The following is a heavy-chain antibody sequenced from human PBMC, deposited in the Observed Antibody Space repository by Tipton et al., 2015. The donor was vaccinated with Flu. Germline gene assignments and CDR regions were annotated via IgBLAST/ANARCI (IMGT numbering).Heavy chain of an antibody. J-gene: IGHJ4*02. CDR1: GFTFSSYA. Sequence: QLMQSGGGVVQPGRSLRLSCAASGFTFSSYAMHWVRQAPGKGLEWVAVISYDGSNKYYADSVKGRFTISRDNSKNTLYLQMNSLRAEDTAVYYCARVVVGAADYWGQGTLVTVSS. V-gene: IGHV3-30*01. D-gene: IGHD1-26*01. CDR2: ISYDGSNK. CDR3: ARVVVGAADY.